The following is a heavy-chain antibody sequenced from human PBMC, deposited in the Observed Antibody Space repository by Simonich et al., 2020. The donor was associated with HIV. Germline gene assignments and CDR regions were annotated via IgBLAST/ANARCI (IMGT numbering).Heavy chain of an antibody. V-gene: IGHV3-30*07. D-gene: IGHD3-16*01. J-gene: IGHJ4*02. CDR1: GFSFSSYA. CDR3: ASGGSISSVWADDY. CDR2: ISYVGSNK. Sequence: QVQLVESGGGVVQPGRSLRLYCAASGFSFSSYARHWVRQDPGKGLEWGAVISYVGSNKYYADSVKGRFTISIDNSTNTLYLQMNSLRAEDTAVYYCASGGSISSVWADDYWGQGTLVTVSS.